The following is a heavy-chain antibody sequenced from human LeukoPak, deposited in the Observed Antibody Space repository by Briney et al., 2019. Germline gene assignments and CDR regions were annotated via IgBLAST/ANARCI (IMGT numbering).Heavy chain of an antibody. Sequence: PGGSLRLSCAASGFTFSSYWMSWVRQAPGKGLEWVANIKQDGSEKYYVDSVKGRFTISRDNAKNSLYLQMNSLRAEDTAVYYCAKDPTHLLLRGYFDYWGQGTLVTVSS. V-gene: IGHV3-7*01. J-gene: IGHJ4*02. CDR3: AKDPTHLLLRGYFDY. CDR1: GFTFSSYW. D-gene: IGHD3-16*01. CDR2: IKQDGSEK.